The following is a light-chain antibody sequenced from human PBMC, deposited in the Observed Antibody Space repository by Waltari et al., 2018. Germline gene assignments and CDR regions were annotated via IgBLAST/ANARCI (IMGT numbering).Light chain of an antibody. CDR2: SAS. J-gene: IGKJ4*01. Sequence: AIQMTQSPSSLSASVGGRVTLTCRASQVIETDLGWYQQKPGKAPNLLIHSASTLQGGVPSRFSGSGSGTDFTLTINGLQPEDFATYYCLQDYDYPLIFGGGTKVEIK. CDR3: LQDYDYPLI. V-gene: IGKV1-6*01. CDR1: QVIETD.